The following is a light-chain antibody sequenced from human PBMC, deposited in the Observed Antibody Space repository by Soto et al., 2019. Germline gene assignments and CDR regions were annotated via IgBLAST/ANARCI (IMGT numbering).Light chain of an antibody. CDR3: LLSYSGARGI. Sequence: QAVVTQEPSLTVSPGGTVTLTCDSSTGPVTIGHYPYWFQQKPGQAPRTLIYDTSNKHSWTPARFSGSLLGGKAALTLSGAQPEDEAEYYCLLSYSGARGIFGGGTQLTVL. CDR2: DTS. V-gene: IGLV7-46*01. CDR1: TGPVTIGHY. J-gene: IGLJ2*01.